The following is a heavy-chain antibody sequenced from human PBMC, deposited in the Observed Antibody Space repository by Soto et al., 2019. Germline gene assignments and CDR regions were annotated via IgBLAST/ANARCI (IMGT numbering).Heavy chain of an antibody. V-gene: IGHV3-23*01. CDR2: ILVGGST. CDR1: GFTCSSYD. Sequence: GGSLRLSCAASGFTCSSYDMSWVRQAPGKGLEWVSTILVGGSTHYPDSVKGRFTISRDNSKNTVFLQMNSLTAGDTAVYYCAKAIATGGGAFDICGQGTMVTVSS. CDR3: AKAIATGGGAFDI. D-gene: IGHD2-8*02. J-gene: IGHJ3*02.